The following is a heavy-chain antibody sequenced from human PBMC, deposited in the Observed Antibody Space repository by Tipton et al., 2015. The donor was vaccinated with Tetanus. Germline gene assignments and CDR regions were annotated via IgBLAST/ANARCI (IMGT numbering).Heavy chain of an antibody. V-gene: IGHV4-59*08. D-gene: IGHD1-26*01. Sequence: TLSLTCTVSGGSISSYYWSWIRQPPGKGLEWIGYIYYSGSTNYNPSLKSRVTISVDTSKNQFSLKLSSVTAADTAVYYCARGSVGATTSPNFDYWGQGTLVTVSS. CDR1: GGSISSYY. J-gene: IGHJ4*02. CDR2: IYYSGST. CDR3: ARGSVGATTSPNFDY.